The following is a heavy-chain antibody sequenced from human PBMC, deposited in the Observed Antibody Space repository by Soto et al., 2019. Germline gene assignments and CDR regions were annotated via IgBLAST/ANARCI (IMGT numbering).Heavy chain of an antibody. V-gene: IGHV4-31*03. CDR1: GGSISSGGYY. Sequence: PSETLSLTCTVSGGSISSGGYYWSWIRQHPGKGLEWIGYIYYSGSTYYNPTPKSRITINPYTSKNQFSLQLNSVTPEDTAVYYCARGLIAVAGVYGMDVWGQGTTVTVSS. D-gene: IGHD6-19*01. CDR2: IYYSGST. CDR3: ARGLIAVAGVYGMDV. J-gene: IGHJ6*02.